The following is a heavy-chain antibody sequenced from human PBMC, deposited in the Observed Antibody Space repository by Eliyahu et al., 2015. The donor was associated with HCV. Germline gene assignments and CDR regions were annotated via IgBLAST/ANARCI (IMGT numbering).Heavy chain of an antibody. CDR1: GYXLXELS. CDR3: ATAQKYYYDSSGYYAEYFQH. V-gene: IGHV1-24*01. J-gene: IGHJ1*01. CDR2: FDPEDGET. Sequence: QVQLVQSGAEVKKPGASVKVSXKVSGYXLXELSMPXVRQAPGKGLEWMGGFDPEDGETIYAQKFQGRVTMTEDTSTDTAYMELSSLRSEDTAVYYCATAQKYYYDSSGYYAEYFQHWGQGTLVTVSS. D-gene: IGHD3-22*01.